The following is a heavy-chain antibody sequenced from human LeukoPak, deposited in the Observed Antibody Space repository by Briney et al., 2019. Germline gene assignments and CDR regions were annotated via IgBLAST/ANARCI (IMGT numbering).Heavy chain of an antibody. Sequence: AGGSLRLSCAASGFTFSSYSMHWVRQAPGKGLEWVAVIWSDGSNKHYADSARGRFTISRDNSKNTLYLQMNSLRADDTAVYYCARDGRLGYCSGGSCSDAFDIWGQGTMVTVSS. CDR3: ARDGRLGYCSGGSCSDAFDI. J-gene: IGHJ3*02. CDR1: GFTFSSYS. V-gene: IGHV3-33*08. D-gene: IGHD2-15*01. CDR2: IWSDGSNK.